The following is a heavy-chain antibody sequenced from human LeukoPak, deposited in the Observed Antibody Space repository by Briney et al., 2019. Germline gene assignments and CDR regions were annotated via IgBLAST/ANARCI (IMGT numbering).Heavy chain of an antibody. CDR2: ISDSGGST. Sequence: GGSLRLSCAASGFTFSSYAMSWVRQAPGKGLEWVSAISDSGGSTYYAGSVKGRFTISRDNSKNTLFLQMNSLRAEDTAVYYCAKGTYSSSPRDYWGQGTLVTVSS. CDR1: GFTFSSYA. CDR3: AKGTYSSSPRDY. V-gene: IGHV3-23*01. D-gene: IGHD6-6*01. J-gene: IGHJ4*02.